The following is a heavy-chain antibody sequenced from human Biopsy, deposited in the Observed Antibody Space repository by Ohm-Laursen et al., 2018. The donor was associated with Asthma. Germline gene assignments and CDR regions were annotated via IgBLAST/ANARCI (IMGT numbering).Heavy chain of an antibody. CDR1: GFTFSSFG. D-gene: IGHD2-15*01. Sequence: SLRLYCTASGFTFSSFGMHWVRQTPAKGLEWVAVISFDGSNKYHADSVKGRFTISRDNSKNTLYLQMTSLSAEDSAVYYCARVDGVVEAATRLGGMDVWGQGTTVTVSS. J-gene: IGHJ6*02. CDR2: ISFDGSNK. CDR3: ARVDGVVEAATRLGGMDV. V-gene: IGHV3-30*03.